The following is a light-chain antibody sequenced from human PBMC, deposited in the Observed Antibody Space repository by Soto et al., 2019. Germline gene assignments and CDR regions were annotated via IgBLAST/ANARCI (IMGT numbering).Light chain of an antibody. CDR1: SSDVGGYNY. CDR3: SSYTSSSTLVV. Sequence: QSVLTQPASVSGSPGQSITISCTGTSSDVGGYNYVSWYQQHPGKAPKLMIYEVSNRPSGVSNRFSGSKSGITASLTISGLQAEDEADYYCSSYTSSSTLVVFGGGTKLTVL. CDR2: EVS. V-gene: IGLV2-14*01. J-gene: IGLJ2*01.